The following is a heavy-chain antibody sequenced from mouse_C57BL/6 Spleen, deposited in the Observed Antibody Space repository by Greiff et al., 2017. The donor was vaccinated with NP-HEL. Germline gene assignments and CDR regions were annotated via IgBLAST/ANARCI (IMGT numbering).Heavy chain of an antibody. CDR1: GFTFSSYA. V-gene: IGHV5-9-1*02. D-gene: IGHD1-1*01. J-gene: IGHJ4*01. CDR3: TRDGDYYYGSSGAMDY. CDR2: ISSGGDYI. Sequence: EVHLVESGEGLVKPGGSLKLSCAASGFTFSSYAMSWVRQTPEKRLEWVAYISSGGDYIYYADTVKGRFTISRDNARNTLYLQMSSLKSEDTAMYYCTRDGDYYYGSSGAMDYWGQGTSVTVSS.